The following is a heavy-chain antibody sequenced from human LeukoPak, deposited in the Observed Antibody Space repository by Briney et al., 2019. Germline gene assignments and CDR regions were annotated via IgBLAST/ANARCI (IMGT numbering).Heavy chain of an antibody. D-gene: IGHD3-22*01. CDR2: IYYSGTT. CDR1: GGSVSNYY. V-gene: IGHV4-59*02. CDR3: ARDRYYYDSGGYIRMDV. J-gene: IGHJ6*03. Sequence: SETLSLTCTVSGGSVSNYYWNWIRQPPGKGLEWIGYIYYSGTTNYNPSLKSRVSMSVDTSKNQFSLKLSSVTAADTAVYYCARDRYYYDSGGYIRMDVWGKGTTVTISS.